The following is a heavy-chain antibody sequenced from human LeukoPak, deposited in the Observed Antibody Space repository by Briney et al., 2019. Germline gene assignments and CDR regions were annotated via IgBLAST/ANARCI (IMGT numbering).Heavy chain of an antibody. D-gene: IGHD3-9*01. CDR2: ISGSGGRT. J-gene: IGHJ4*02. CDR3: AKDISEYYDILTGYYGRDY. V-gene: IGHV3-23*01. Sequence: GGPLTLPCGASGLPFSSYGVSGLPPAREEALEGVSAISGSGGRTYYADSVKGRFTISRDNSKNTLSLQMTSLRADDTAVYYCAKDISEYYDILTGYYGRDYWGQGTLDTVSS. CDR1: GLPFSSYG.